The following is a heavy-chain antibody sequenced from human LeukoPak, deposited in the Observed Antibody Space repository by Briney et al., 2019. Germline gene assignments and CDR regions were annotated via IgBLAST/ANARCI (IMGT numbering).Heavy chain of an antibody. CDR2: IKSKTDGGTT. D-gene: IGHD1-1*01. J-gene: IGHJ5*02. V-gene: IGHV3-15*01. CDR1: GFTFSSYA. Sequence: GGSLRLSCAASGFTFSSYAMSWVRQAPGKGLEWVGRIKSKTDGGTTDHAAPVKGRFTISRDDSKNTLSLQMNSLKTEDTAVYYCTTKTYNWNDRNWFDPWGQGTLVTVSS. CDR3: TTKTYNWNDRNWFDP.